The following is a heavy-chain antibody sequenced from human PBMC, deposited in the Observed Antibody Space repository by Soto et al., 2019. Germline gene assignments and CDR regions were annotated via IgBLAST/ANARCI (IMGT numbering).Heavy chain of an antibody. J-gene: IGHJ5*02. CDR1: GGSISSGGYY. CDR3: AREGDYCSGGSCYRWFDP. D-gene: IGHD2-15*01. CDR2: IYYSGST. V-gene: IGHV4-31*03. Sequence: QVQLQESGPGLVKPSQTLSLTCTVSGGSISSGGYYWSWIRQHPGKGLEWIGYIYYSGSTYYNPSLHTRVTISLDTTKNQFSLKRSSVTAADTAVYYCAREGDYCSGGSCYRWFDPWGQGTLVTISS.